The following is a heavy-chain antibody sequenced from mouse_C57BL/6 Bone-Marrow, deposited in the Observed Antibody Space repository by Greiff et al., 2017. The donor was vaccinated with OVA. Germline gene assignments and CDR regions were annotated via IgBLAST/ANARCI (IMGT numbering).Heavy chain of an antibody. CDR1: GYTFTSYG. J-gene: IGHJ4*01. D-gene: IGHD2-4*01. Sequence: VQLQQSGAELARPGASVKLSCKASGYTFTSYGISWVKQRTGQGLEWIGEIYPRSGNTYYNEKFKGKATLTADKSSSTAYMELRRLRCEDSAVYVCARGGDYDDYAMDYWGQGTSVTVSS. V-gene: IGHV1-81*01. CDR3: ARGGDYDDYAMDY. CDR2: IYPRSGNT.